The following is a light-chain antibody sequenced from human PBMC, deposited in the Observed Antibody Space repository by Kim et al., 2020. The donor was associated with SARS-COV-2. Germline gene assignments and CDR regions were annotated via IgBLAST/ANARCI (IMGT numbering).Light chain of an antibody. Sequence: GQRVTISCSGSRSNIGSNTINWYQQLPGTAPKLFIYSNNQRPAGVPDRISGSKSGTSASLAISALQSEDEADYYCAAWDDSLNGYVFGTGTKVTVL. CDR2: SNN. J-gene: IGLJ1*01. CDR1: RSNIGSNT. V-gene: IGLV1-44*01. CDR3: AAWDDSLNGYV.